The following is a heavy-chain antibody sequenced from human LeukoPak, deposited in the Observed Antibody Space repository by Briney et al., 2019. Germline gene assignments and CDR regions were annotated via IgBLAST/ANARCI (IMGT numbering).Heavy chain of an antibody. CDR1: GFTFSSYS. CDR3: ARGRADYDYVWGARYYFDY. V-gene: IGHV3-21*01. D-gene: IGHD3-16*01. J-gene: IGHJ4*02. CDR2: ISSSSSCI. Sequence: GGSLRLSCAASGFTFSSYSMNWVRQAPGKGLEWVSSISSSSSCIYYADSVKGRFTISRDNAKNSLYLQMNSLRAEDTAVYYCARGRADYDYVWGARYYFDYWGQGTLVTVSS.